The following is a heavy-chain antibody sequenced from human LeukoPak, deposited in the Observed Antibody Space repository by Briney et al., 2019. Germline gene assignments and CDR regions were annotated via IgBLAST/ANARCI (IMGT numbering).Heavy chain of an antibody. CDR2: INQDGTST. J-gene: IGHJ3*02. CDR1: GFTFSSYS. Sequence: GGSLRLSCAASGFTFSSYSMNWVRQAPGKGLEWVANINQDGTSTNYVDSVKGRFTNSRDNAKNSLYLQMNSLRAEDTAVYYCAKDMVATMIVVVITTYAFDIWGQGTMVTVSS. D-gene: IGHD3-22*01. V-gene: IGHV3-7*03. CDR3: AKDMVATMIVVVITTYAFDI.